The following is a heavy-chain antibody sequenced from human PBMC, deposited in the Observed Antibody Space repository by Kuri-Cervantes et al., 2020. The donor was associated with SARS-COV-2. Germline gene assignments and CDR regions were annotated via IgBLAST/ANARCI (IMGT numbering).Heavy chain of an antibody. CDR2: ISYDGSNK. D-gene: IGHD5-24*01. Sequence: GESLKISCAASGFTFSSYGMHWVRQAPGKGLEWVAVISYDGSNKYYADSVKGRFTISRDNSKNTLYLQMNSLRAEDTAVYYCAKDNVVADGYNSLEGAFDYWGQGTLVTVSS. CDR3: AKDNVVADGYNSLEGAFDY. CDR1: GFTFSSYG. V-gene: IGHV3-30*18. J-gene: IGHJ4*02.